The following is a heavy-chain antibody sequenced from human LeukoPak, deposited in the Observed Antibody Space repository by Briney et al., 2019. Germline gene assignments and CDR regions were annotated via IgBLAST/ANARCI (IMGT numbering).Heavy chain of an antibody. J-gene: IGHJ4*02. CDR1: GGSIGSSNYY. D-gene: IGHD5-18*01. V-gene: IGHV4-39*01. Sequence: PSETLSLTCTVSGGSIGSSNYYWVWIRQPPGKGLEWIGSIYYTGSTYYNPSLKSRVTISVDTSKNQFSLKLSSVTAADTAVYFCAGQGQHNYGYPFVDYWGQGTLVTVSS. CDR2: IYYTGST. CDR3: AGQGQHNYGYPFVDY.